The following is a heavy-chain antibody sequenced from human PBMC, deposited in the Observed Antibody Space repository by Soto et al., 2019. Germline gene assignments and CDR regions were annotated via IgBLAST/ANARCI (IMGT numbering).Heavy chain of an antibody. CDR1: GFTFSSDA. J-gene: IGHJ4*02. CDR2: ISGSGGST. CDR3: AKVDILTGCAIDY. Sequence: GSLTLSCAASGFTFSSDAMSWVRQAPGKGLEWVSAISGSGGSTYYADSVKGRFTISRDNSKNTLYLQMNSLRAEDTAVYYCAKVDILTGCAIDYWGQGTLVIVSS. V-gene: IGHV3-23*01. D-gene: IGHD3-9*01.